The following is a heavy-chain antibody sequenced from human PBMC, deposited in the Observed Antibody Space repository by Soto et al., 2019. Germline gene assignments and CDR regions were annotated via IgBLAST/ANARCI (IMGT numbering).Heavy chain of an antibody. J-gene: IGHJ4*02. D-gene: IGHD3-10*01. V-gene: IGHV3-66*01. Sequence: EVQLVESGGGLVQPGGSLRLSCAASGFTVSSNYMTWVRQAPGKGLEWVSNIYSGGTTSYADSVKGRLTISRDNSMNTLFLQMNCLGDDDTAVYYCASGASGNYRWGQGTLVTVSS. CDR1: GFTVSSNY. CDR3: ASGASGNYR. CDR2: IYSGGTT.